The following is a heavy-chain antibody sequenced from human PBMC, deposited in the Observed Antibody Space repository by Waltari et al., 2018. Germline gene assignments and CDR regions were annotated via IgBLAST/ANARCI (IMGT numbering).Heavy chain of an antibody. CDR2: ISVSGGTT. CDR3: ARVANWGPFDY. CDR1: GVTFSTYE. Sequence: EVQLAESGGGLVRPGGSLRLSCAASGVTFSTYEIIWVRQAPGKGLEWISSISVSGGTTYYAHSVRGRFAISRDNAKKSLYLQMNSLTGEDTAIYYCARVANWGPFDYWGQGSLVTVSS. J-gene: IGHJ4*02. D-gene: IGHD7-27*01. V-gene: IGHV3-48*03.